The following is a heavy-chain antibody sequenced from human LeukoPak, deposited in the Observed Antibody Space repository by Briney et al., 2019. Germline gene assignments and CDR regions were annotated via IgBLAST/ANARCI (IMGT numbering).Heavy chain of an antibody. D-gene: IGHD3-3*01. Sequence: GASVKVSCKASGGTFSSYAISWVRQAPGQGLEWMGGIIPIFGTANYAQKFQGRVTITADESTSTAYMELSSLRSEDTAVYYCARARPTEITIFGVAPEENRPLDYYYMDVWGKGTTVTVSS. CDR2: IIPIFGTA. V-gene: IGHV1-69*13. CDR1: GGTFSSYA. J-gene: IGHJ6*03. CDR3: ARARPTEITIFGVAPEENRPLDYYYMDV.